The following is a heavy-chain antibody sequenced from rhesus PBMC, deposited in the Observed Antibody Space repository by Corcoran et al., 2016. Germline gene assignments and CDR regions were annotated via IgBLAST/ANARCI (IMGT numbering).Heavy chain of an antibody. CDR2: FCGGSATP. Sequence: QVRLQESGPGLVKPAETLSLTCAVSGESLRDNSYWNWIRQSPEKGLEWIGNFCGGSATPTYHPSLDSRVSLSRDPSRNHFSRRLNFVTAADTSVYYCTRGSPVNRVFTRSSDGFDFWGQGLRVTVS. J-gene: IGHJ3*01. CDR1: GESLRDNSY. D-gene: IGHD2-27*01. CDR3: TRGSPVNRVFTRSSDGFDF. V-gene: IGHV4S9*01.